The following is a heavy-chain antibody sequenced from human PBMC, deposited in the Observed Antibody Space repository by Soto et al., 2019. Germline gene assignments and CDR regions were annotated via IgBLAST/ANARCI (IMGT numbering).Heavy chain of an antibody. V-gene: IGHV3-30*03. CDR1: GFKCKNHD. CDR2: IAVDGSEK. Sequence: PGGSLRLSCGVSGFKCKNHDKHWLRKAPAKGLVWVAIIAVDGSEKFYSDSVEGRFSISRDDSKDTLHLQMTGLTREDTAMYFCARDPRTTFDFRRGYYVPDFFADWGQGALVTVSS. D-gene: IGHD3-3*01. J-gene: IGHJ4*02. CDR3: ARDPRTTFDFRRGYYVPDFFAD.